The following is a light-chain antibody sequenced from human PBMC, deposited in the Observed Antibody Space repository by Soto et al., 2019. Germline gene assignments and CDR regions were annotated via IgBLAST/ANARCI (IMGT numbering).Light chain of an antibody. CDR1: QDLSNY. Sequence: DIQMTQSPSSLSASVGDRVTITCRASQDLSNYLAWYQQKPGKVPKLLIYAASTLHSGVPSRFSGSGSGTDFTLTISGLQPEDVATYYCQNYNGAPWTFGQGTKVEIE. J-gene: IGKJ1*01. CDR2: AAS. V-gene: IGKV1-27*01. CDR3: QNYNGAPWT.